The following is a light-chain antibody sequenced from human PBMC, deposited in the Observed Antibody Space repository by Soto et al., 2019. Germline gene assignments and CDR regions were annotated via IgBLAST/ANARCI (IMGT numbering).Light chain of an antibody. Sequence: QPVLTQSPSAAASLGASVKLTCTLSSGHSNYAIAWHQQLPEKGPRYLMKVNSDGSHSKGDGIPDRFSGSSSGAERYLTISSLLSEDEADYYCQTWDTGIVLFGGGTNLTVL. CDR2: VNSDGSH. J-gene: IGLJ2*01. CDR3: QTWDTGIVL. V-gene: IGLV4-69*01. CDR1: SGHSNYA.